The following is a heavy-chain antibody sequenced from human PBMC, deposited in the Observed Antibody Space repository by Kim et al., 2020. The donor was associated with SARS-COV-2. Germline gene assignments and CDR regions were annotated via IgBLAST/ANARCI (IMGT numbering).Heavy chain of an antibody. D-gene: IGHD6-25*01. CDR3: SNPSGLNC. Sequence: GGSLRLSCAASGFTFSIYAMSWVRQAPGKGLECVSAINNAGSITYYADSVKGRFTISRDNSKNTVYLQMDSLRVEDTAVYYCSNPSGLNCWGRGTLVT. CDR1: GFTFSIYA. J-gene: IGHJ4*02. CDR2: INNAGSIT. V-gene: IGHV3-23*01.